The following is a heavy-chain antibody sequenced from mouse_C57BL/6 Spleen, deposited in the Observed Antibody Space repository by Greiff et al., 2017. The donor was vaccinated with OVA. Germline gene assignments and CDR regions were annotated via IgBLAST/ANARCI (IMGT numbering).Heavy chain of an antibody. CDR1: GFTFSDYG. J-gene: IGHJ2*01. V-gene: IGHV5-17*01. D-gene: IGHD2-2*01. CDR3: ARVYYGYDGGYYCDY. Sequence: EVKLMESGGGLVKPGGSLKLSCAASGFTFSDYGMHWVRQAPEKGLEWVAYISSGSSTIYYADTVKGRFTISRDNAKNTLFLQRTSLRSEDTAMYYCARVYYGYDGGYYCDYWGQGTTLTVSS. CDR2: ISSGSSTI.